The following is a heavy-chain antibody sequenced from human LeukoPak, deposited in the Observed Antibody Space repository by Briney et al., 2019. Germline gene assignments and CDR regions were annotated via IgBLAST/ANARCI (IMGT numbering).Heavy chain of an antibody. Sequence: ASVKVSCKASGYPFISYVIHWVRQAPGQRLEWMGWINPDNGNAEYSQKFQGRITITRDPSATTAYMELSSLRSEDTAVYYCARAGIAVAGNDYWGQGTLVTVSS. CDR3: ARAGIAVAGNDY. J-gene: IGHJ4*02. V-gene: IGHV1-3*01. D-gene: IGHD6-19*01. CDR2: INPDNGNA. CDR1: GYPFISYV.